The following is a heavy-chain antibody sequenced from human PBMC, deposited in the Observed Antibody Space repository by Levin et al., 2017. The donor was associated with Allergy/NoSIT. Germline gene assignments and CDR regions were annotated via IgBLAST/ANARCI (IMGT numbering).Heavy chain of an antibody. V-gene: IGHV4-30-2*01. J-gene: IGHJ6*02. Sequence: SCAVSGGSISSGGYSWSWIRQPPGKGLEWIGYIYHSGSTYYNPSLKSRVTISVDRSKNQFSLKLSSVTAADTAVYYCARAIGTNYYYYGMDVWGQGTTVTVSS. D-gene: IGHD1-26*01. CDR2: IYHSGST. CDR3: ARAIGTNYYYYGMDV. CDR1: GGSISSGGYS.